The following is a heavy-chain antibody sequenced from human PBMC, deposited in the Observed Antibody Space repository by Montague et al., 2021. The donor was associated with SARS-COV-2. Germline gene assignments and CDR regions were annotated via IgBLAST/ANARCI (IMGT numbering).Heavy chain of an antibody. CDR2: IYWDDDK. V-gene: IGHV2-5*02. J-gene: IGHJ5*02. Sequence: PALVKPTQTLTLTRTFSGFSLNTSGEGVGWVRQPPGKALEWLALIYWDDDKRYSPSLKSGSTISKDTTKNEVVLTVANMDPVDTATYYCARYGDYGSWFDPWGQGTLVTVSS. D-gene: IGHD4-17*01. CDR1: GFSLNTSGEG. CDR3: ARYGDYGSWFDP.